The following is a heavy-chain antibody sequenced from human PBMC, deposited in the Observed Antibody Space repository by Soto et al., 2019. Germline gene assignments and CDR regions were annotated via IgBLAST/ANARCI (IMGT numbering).Heavy chain of an antibody. V-gene: IGHV1-69*12. J-gene: IGHJ2*01. D-gene: IGHD6-6*01. CDR2: IIPIFGTA. CDR1: GGTFSSYA. CDR3: ALGNVSIAARPYWYFDL. Sequence: QVQLVQSGAEVKKPGSSVKVSCKASGGTFSSYAISWVRQAPGQGLEWMGGIIPIFGTANYAQKFQGRVTITAXXSXSXXYMELSSLRSEDTAVYYCALGNVSIAARPYWYFDLWGRGTLVTVSS.